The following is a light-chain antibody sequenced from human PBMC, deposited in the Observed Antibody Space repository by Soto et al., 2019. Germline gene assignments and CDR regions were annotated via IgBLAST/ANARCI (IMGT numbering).Light chain of an antibody. CDR1: SSDVGSYNL. CDR2: EVS. CDR3: CSYAGSSTYV. J-gene: IGLJ1*01. Sequence: QSVLTQPASVSGSPGQSITISCTATSSDVGSYNLVSWYQQHPGKAPKLMIYEVSKRPSGVSNRFSGSKSGNTASLTISGLQAEDEADYYGCSYAGSSTYVFGTGTKVTVL. V-gene: IGLV2-23*02.